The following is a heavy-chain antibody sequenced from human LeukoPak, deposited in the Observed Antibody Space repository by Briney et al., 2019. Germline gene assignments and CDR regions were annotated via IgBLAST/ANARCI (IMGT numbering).Heavy chain of an antibody. CDR3: ARAGWIITSGIDY. CDR2: IYHIGST. Sequence: SETLSLTCGVSGYSISRGYYWAWIRQPPGKGLEWIGTIYHIGSTYYTPSLGSRVTISVDTSKNEFSLNLKSVTAADTAVYYCARAGWIITSGIDYWGQGALVAVSS. D-gene: IGHD3-10*01. V-gene: IGHV4-38-2*01. J-gene: IGHJ4*02. CDR1: GYSISRGYY.